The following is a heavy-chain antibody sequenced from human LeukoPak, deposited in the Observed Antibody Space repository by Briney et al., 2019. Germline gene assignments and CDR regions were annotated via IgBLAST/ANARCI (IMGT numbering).Heavy chain of an antibody. Sequence: PGGSLRLSCAASGFAFATYAMAWVRQAPGKGLEWVSTVAGNGAGRFYAASVKGRFTVSRDNSNNVVWLQMNGLRAEDTATYYCAKRARYSSAWATDFDYWGQGTQVTVSS. J-gene: IGHJ4*02. D-gene: IGHD6-19*01. V-gene: IGHV3-23*01. CDR3: AKRARYSSAWATDFDY. CDR1: GFAFATYA. CDR2: VAGNGAGR.